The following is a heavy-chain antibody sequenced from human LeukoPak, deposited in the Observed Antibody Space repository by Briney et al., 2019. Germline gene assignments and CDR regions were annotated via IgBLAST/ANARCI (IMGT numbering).Heavy chain of an antibody. V-gene: IGHV3-30-3*01. CDR3: ARGGVRLRFSSWFDP. CDR2: ISYDGSNK. D-gene: IGHD3-3*01. Sequence: GGSLRLSCAASGFTFSSYAMHGVRQAPGKGLEWVAVISYDGSNKYYADSVKGRFTISRDNSKNTLYLQMNSLRAEDTAVYYCARGGVRLRFSSWFDPWGQGTLVTVSS. J-gene: IGHJ5*02. CDR1: GFTFSSYA.